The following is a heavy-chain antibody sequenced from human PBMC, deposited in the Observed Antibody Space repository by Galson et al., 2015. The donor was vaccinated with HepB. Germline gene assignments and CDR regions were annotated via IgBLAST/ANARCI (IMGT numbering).Heavy chain of an antibody. Sequence: SVKVSCKASGYTFNTYGISWVRQAPGQGLEWMGWISAYNGNTNYTQKFQGRVIMTTDTSTTTAYMELRSLRSDDTAVYYCARAFYYYGSGGRVDYWGQGTLVTVSS. CDR1: GYTFNTYG. D-gene: IGHD3-10*01. CDR3: ARAFYYYGSGGRVDY. J-gene: IGHJ4*02. V-gene: IGHV1-18*01. CDR2: ISAYNGNT.